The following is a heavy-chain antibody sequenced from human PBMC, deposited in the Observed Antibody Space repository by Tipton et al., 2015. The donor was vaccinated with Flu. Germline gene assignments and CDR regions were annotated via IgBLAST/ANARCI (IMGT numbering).Heavy chain of an antibody. V-gene: IGHV4-61*02. D-gene: IGHD5-24*01. CDR1: GGSISSGSYY. J-gene: IGHJ3*01. CDR3: ARPHRQFSDNAFDL. Sequence: TLSLTCTVSGGSISSGSYYWSWIRQPAGKGLEWIGRVYPSGSANYNPSLKSRVTISVDTSKNQFSLNLSSVTAADTAVYYCARPHRQFSDNAFDLWGQGTMVTVSA. CDR2: VYPSGSA.